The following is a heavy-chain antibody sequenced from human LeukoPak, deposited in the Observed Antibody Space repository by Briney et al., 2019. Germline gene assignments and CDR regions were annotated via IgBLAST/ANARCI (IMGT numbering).Heavy chain of an antibody. J-gene: IGHJ4*02. CDR2: ISWNSGSI. V-gene: IGHV3-9*01. CDR3: ANRDY. Sequence: GRSLRLSCAASGFTFDDYAMHWVRQAPGKGLEWVSGISWNSGSIGYADSVKGRFTISRDNAKNSLYLHMNSLRAEDTALYYCANRDYWGQGTLVTVSS. CDR1: GFTFDDYA.